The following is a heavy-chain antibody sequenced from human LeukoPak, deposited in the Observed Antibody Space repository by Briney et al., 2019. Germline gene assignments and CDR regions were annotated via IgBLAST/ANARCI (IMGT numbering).Heavy chain of an antibody. CDR1: GGSISSGAYY. V-gene: IGHV4-39*01. Sequence: PSETLSLTCTVSGGSISSGAYYWGWIRQPPGKGLEWIGSAYYSGSTDYSPSLKSRVTIFIDTSRDQFSLDLRSVTAADTALYYCVRHISTNTGYFDYCGQGTLVTVSS. J-gene: IGHJ4*02. CDR3: VRHISTNTGYFDY. CDR2: AYYSGST. D-gene: IGHD5-24*01.